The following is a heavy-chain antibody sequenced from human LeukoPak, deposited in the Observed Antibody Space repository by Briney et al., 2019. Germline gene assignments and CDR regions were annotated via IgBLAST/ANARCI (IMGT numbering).Heavy chain of an antibody. CDR2: IYYSGST. D-gene: IGHD6-19*01. J-gene: IGHJ5*02. CDR3: AREKWLVRWFDP. CDR1: GGSISSGDYY. V-gene: IGHV4-30-4*01. Sequence: SQTLSLTCTVSGGSISSGDYYWSWIRQPPGXXXXXIGYIYYSGSTYYNPSLKSRVTISVDTSKNQFSLKLSSVTAADTAVYYCAREKWLVRWFDPWGQGTLVTVSS.